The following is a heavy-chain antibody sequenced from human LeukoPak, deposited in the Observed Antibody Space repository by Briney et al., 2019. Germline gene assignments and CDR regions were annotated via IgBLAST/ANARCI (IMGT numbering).Heavy chain of an antibody. CDR2: IYYSGST. CDR1: GGSISSGDYY. Sequence: TSSETLSLTCTVSGGSISSGDYYWSWIRQPPGKGLEWIGYIYYSGSTYYNPSLKSRVTISVDTSKNQFSLKLSSVTAADTAVYYCAREVAASLGPNSPPDHNWFDPWGQGTLVTVSS. CDR3: AREVAASLGPNSPPDHNWFDP. D-gene: IGHD3-16*01. V-gene: IGHV4-30-4*02. J-gene: IGHJ5*02.